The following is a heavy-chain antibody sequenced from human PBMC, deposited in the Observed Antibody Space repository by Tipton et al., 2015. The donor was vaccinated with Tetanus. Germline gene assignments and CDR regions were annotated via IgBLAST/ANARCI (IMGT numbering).Heavy chain of an antibody. V-gene: IGHV3-7*01. CDR1: GFDFSRYK. D-gene: IGHD6-13*01. Sequence: GSLRLSCAASGFDFSRYKMNWVRQAPGKGLEWVANINVDGSEKDYVDSVKGRHTISRDNAKSSLYLQMNSLRAEDTAVYYCARWAIVGGSRWYAGTPSNDFYDYAMDFWGPGTTVTVSS. CDR2: INVDGSEK. J-gene: IGHJ6*02. CDR3: ARWAIVGGSRWYAGTPSNDFYDYAMDF.